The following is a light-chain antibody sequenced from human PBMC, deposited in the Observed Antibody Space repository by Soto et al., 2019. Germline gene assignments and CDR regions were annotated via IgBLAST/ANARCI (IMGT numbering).Light chain of an antibody. J-gene: IGLJ3*02. CDR3: QSYDSSLSGCV. CDR2: DNI. CDR1: SSNIGAGYD. Sequence: QSVLPQPPSVSGAPGQRVTISCTGSSSNIGAGYDVHWYQQLPVTAPKLLIYDNINRPSGVPDRFSGSKSGTSASLAITGLQAEYEADYYCQSYDSSLSGCVFGGGTKLTVL. V-gene: IGLV1-40*01.